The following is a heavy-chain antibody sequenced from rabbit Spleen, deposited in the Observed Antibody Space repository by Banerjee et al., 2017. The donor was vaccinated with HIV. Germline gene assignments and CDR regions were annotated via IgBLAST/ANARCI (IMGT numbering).Heavy chain of an antibody. Sequence: QEQLEESGGDLVKPEGSLTLTCTASGFSFSNNYWICWVRQAPGKGLEWIACIYAGSSGSTYYASWAKGRFTISKTSSTTVTLQMTSLTAADTATYFCARDLTGVIGWNFGWWGPGTLVTVS. D-gene: IGHD1-1*01. J-gene: IGHJ4*01. CDR1: GFSFSNNYW. CDR3: ARDLTGVIGWNFGW. V-gene: IGHV1S45*01. CDR2: IYAGSSGST.